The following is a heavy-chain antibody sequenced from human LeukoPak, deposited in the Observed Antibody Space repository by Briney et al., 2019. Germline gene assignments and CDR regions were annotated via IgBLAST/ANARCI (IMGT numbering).Heavy chain of an antibody. Sequence: PGGSLRLSCAASGFTFSSYGMHWVRQAPGKGLEWVAFIRYDGSNKYYADSVKGRFTISRDNSKNTLYLQMNSLRAEDTAVYYCAKAGSSIAARQDFDYWGQGTLVTVSS. D-gene: IGHD6-6*01. J-gene: IGHJ4*02. V-gene: IGHV3-30*02. CDR2: IRYDGSNK. CDR1: GFTFSSYG. CDR3: AKAGSSIAARQDFDY.